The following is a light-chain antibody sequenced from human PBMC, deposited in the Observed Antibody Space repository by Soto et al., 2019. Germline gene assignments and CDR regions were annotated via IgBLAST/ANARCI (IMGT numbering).Light chain of an antibody. CDR1: SSNIGAGYD. V-gene: IGLV1-40*01. J-gene: IGLJ2*01. Sequence: QSVLTQPPSVSGAPGQRVTISCTGSSSNIGAGYDVHWYQQLPGTAPKLLIYGNSNRPSGVPDRFSGSKSGTSASLAITGLQAEDEADYYCLLFYGDGVLFGGGTKLTVL. CDR3: LLFYGDGVL. CDR2: GNS.